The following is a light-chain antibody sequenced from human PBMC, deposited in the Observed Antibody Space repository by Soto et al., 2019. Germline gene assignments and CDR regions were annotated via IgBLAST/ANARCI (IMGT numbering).Light chain of an antibody. CDR2: KAS. Sequence: DIQLTQSPSTLSASVGDRVTITCRASQTISSWLAWYQQKPGKAPKLLIYKASTLKSGVPSRFSGSGSGKEFTIIISWQPEEDLTSYCCQLYQNQWTFGQGTKVDIK. CDR1: QTISSW. CDR3: QLYQNQWT. J-gene: IGKJ1*01. V-gene: IGKV1-5*03.